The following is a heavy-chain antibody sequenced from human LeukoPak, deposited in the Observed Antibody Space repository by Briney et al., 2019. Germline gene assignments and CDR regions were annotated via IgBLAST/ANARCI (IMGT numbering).Heavy chain of an antibody. V-gene: IGHV4-59*01. Sequence: PSETLSLTCTVSGGSINNYYWNWIRQPPGKGLEWIGNIYYSGSTDYNPSLKSRVTISVDTSKNQISLRLGSVTAADTAVYHCARDKGPYWYFDLWGRGTLVTVSS. CDR3: ARDKGPYWYFDL. CDR2: IYYSGST. J-gene: IGHJ2*01. CDR1: GGSINNYY.